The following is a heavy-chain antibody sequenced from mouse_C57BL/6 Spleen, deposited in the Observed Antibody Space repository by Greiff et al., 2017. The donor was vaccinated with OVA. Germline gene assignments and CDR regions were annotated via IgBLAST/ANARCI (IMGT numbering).Heavy chain of an antibody. CDR3: TRRWLLHAMDY. D-gene: IGHD2-3*01. J-gene: IGHJ4*01. V-gene: IGHV6-6*01. CDR1: GFTFSDAW. CDR2: IRNKANNHAT. Sequence: EVMLVESGGGLVQPGGSMKLSCAASGFTFSDAWMDWVRQSPEKGLEWVAEIRNKANNHATYYAVSVKGRFTISRDDSKSSVYLQMNSLRAEDTGIYYCTRRWLLHAMDYWGQGTSVTVSS.